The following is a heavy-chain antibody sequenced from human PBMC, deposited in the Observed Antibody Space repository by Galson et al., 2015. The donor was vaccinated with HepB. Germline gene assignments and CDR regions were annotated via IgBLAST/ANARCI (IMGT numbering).Heavy chain of an antibody. V-gene: IGHV3-30*18. Sequence: SLRLSCAASGFTFSSYGMHWVRQAPGKGLEWVAVISYDGSNKYYADSVKGRFTISRDNSKNTLYLQMNSLRAEDTAVYYCAKDVCSSTSCYVFDYWGQGTLVTVSS. J-gene: IGHJ4*02. CDR2: ISYDGSNK. CDR3: AKDVCSSTSCYVFDY. D-gene: IGHD2-2*01. CDR1: GFTFSSYG.